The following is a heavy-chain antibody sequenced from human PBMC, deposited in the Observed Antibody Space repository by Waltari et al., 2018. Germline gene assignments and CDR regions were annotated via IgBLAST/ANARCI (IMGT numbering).Heavy chain of an antibody. CDR3: TRAEDWYLSPYYYYYMDV. D-gene: IGHD3-9*01. V-gene: IGHV3-49*05. CDR2: IRSKAYGGTT. CDR1: GGSISSSSYY. J-gene: IGHJ6*03. Sequence: LQLQESGPGLVKPSETLSLTCTVSGGSISSSSYYWGWIRQPPGKGLEWVGFIRSKAYGGTTEYAASVKGRFTISRDDSKSIAYLQMNSLKTEDTAVYYCTRAEDWYLSPYYYYYMDVWGKGTTVTVSS.